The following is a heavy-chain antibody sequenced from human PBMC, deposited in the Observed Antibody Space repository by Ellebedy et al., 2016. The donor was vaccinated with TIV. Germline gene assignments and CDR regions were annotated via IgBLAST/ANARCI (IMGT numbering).Heavy chain of an antibody. D-gene: IGHD1-7*01. Sequence: GESLKISCVASRFTFSSYGMHWVRQAQGKGLEWVAVVWFDGSNEDYANSVKGRLTISRANSKNTLYLQMNSLRAEDTAVYYCATDHLPFKELRIFDYWGQGTLVTVSS. V-gene: IGHV3-33*01. CDR1: RFTFSSYG. CDR2: VWFDGSNE. J-gene: IGHJ4*02. CDR3: ATDHLPFKELRIFDY.